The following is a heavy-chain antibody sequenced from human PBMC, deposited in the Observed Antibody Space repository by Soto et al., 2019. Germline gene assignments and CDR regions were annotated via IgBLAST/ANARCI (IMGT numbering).Heavy chain of an antibody. D-gene: IGHD3-3*01. Sequence: GGSLRLSCAASGFTFSSYGMHWVRKDPGKGLEWVAVISYDGSNKYYADSVKGRFTISRDNSKNTLYLQMNSLRAEDTAVYYCAKDVLRFLEWLAFYGMDVWGQGTTVTVSS. CDR1: GFTFSSYG. V-gene: IGHV3-30*18. CDR2: ISYDGSNK. CDR3: AKDVLRFLEWLAFYGMDV. J-gene: IGHJ6*02.